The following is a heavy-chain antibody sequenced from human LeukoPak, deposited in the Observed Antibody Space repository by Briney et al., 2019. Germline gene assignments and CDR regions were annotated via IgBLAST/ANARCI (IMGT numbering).Heavy chain of an antibody. V-gene: IGHV4-30-4*08. D-gene: IGHD1-1*01. CDR2: INFSGTT. J-gene: IGHJ5*02. CDR1: GGSMSSGDYS. Sequence: SQTLSLTCSVCGGSMSSGDYSWTWIREPPGKGLERIVDINFSGTTYYNPPLKRGVPISVGTSKNQFSLKLTSVTAADTDVYYCARLAHRSWNDGVDPWGQGTLVTVSS. CDR3: ARLAHRSWNDGVDP.